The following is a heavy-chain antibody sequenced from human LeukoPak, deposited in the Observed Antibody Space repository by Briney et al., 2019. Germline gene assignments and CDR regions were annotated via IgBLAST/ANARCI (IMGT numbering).Heavy chain of an antibody. V-gene: IGHV3-7*04. CDR2: IKQDGTVK. D-gene: IGHD2-2*01. J-gene: IGHJ6*02. CDR1: GFTFSTYW. Sequence: GGSLRLSCAASGFTFSTYWMSWVRQAPGIGLQWVANIKQDGTVKYYVDSAKGRFTISRDNAKNSLHLQMNSLRAEDTAVYFCARVLAVPVALYFYYGLDVWGQGTTVTVSS. CDR3: ARVLAVPVALYFYYGLDV.